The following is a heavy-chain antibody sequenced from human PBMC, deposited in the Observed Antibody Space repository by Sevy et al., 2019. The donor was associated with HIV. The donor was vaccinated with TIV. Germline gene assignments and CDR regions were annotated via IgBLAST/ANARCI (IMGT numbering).Heavy chain of an antibody. V-gene: IGHV3-23*01. CDR1: GFTFSTYA. CDR2: ITYSGVNT. CDR3: AKDRVSGTYYTGDFDY. D-gene: IGHD3-10*01. J-gene: IGHJ4*02. Sequence: QLGGPLRLSCAASGFTFSTYAMTWVRQAPGKGLEWVSVITYSGVNTYYADSVKGRFTISRDNSKNKLYLQMNSLRAEDTAVYYCAKDRVSGTYYTGDFDYSGQGTLVTVSS.